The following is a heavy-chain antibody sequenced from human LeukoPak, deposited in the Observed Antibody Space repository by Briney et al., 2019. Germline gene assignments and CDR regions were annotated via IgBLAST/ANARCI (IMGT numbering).Heavy chain of an antibody. CDR3: AKDLRGGYGHYVFDY. Sequence: SGGSLRLSCAASGFTFSDYAMSWVRQAPGKGLEWVSGISGSGGSTFYADSVKGRFTIPRDNSMNMFFLQMKSLRAEDTAVYYCAKDLRGGYGHYVFDYWGQGALVTVSS. CDR2: ISGSGGST. D-gene: IGHD5-18*01. CDR1: GFTFSDYA. V-gene: IGHV3-23*01. J-gene: IGHJ4*02.